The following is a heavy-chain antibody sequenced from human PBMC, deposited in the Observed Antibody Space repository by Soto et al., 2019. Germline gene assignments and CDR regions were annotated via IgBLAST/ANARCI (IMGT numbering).Heavy chain of an antibody. J-gene: IGHJ4*02. CDR2: ARNKVSGYTT. D-gene: IGHD2-8*01. Sequence: PGGSLRLSCAASGFSFSDHYMDWVRQAPGKGLEWVGRARNKVSGYTTSYAASVRGRFAISRDDSKSSLYLRMNSLKAEDTAVYFCARLMGTSFDLWGQGTLVTAPQ. V-gene: IGHV3-72*01. CDR1: GFSFSDHY. CDR3: ARLMGTSFDL.